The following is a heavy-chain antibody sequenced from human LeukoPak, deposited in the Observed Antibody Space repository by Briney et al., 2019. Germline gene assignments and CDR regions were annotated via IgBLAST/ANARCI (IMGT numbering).Heavy chain of an antibody. CDR1: GFTFSSYA. V-gene: IGHV3-30-3*01. J-gene: IGHJ4*02. CDR2: ISYDGSNK. CDR3: ARGLGDVYYFDY. D-gene: IGHD4-17*01. Sequence: PGRSLRLSCAASGFTFSSYAMHWVRQAPGKGLEWVAVISYDGSNKYYADSVKGRFTISRDNSKNTLYLQMNSLRAEDTAVYYCARGLGDVYYFDYWGQGTLVTVSS.